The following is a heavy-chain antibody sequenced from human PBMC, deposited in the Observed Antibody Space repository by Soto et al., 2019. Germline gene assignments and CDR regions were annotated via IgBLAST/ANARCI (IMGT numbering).Heavy chain of an antibody. V-gene: IGHV3-7*01. CDR2: IKEDGSEK. CDR1: GFTFSRYW. CDR3: SRDVVVGAKALNY. J-gene: IGHJ4*02. D-gene: IGHD2-15*01. Sequence: EVQLVESGGGLVQPGGSLRLSCAASGFTFSRYWMTWVRQAPGKGLEWVANIKEDGSEKHYVDSARGRFTISRDNAKNSLYLQMNSLRVEDTAVYFCSRDVVVGAKALNYWGQGTLVIVSS.